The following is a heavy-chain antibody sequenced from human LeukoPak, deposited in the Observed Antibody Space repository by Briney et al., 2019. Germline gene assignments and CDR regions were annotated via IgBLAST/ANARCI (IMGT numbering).Heavy chain of an antibody. Sequence: GASVKVSCKASGYTFTNYYMHWVRQAPGQGLEWMGIINPSGGSTSYAQKFQGRVTMTRDTSTSTVYMELSSLRSEDTAVYYCARGLYDFWSGYYYGMDVWGQGTTVTVSS. J-gene: IGHJ6*02. CDR3: ARGLYDFWSGYYYGMDV. V-gene: IGHV1-46*01. CDR2: INPSGGST. D-gene: IGHD3-3*01. CDR1: GYTFTNYY.